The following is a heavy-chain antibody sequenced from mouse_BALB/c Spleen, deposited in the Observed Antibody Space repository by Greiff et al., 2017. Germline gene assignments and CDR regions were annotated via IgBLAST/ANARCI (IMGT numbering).Heavy chain of an antibody. Sequence: EVQLVESGGGLVQPGGSRKLSCAASGFTFSSFGMHWVRQAPEKGLEWVAYISSGSSTIYYADTVKGRFTISRDNPKNTLFLQMTSLRSEDTAMYYCASLGFAYWGQGTLVTVSA. J-gene: IGHJ3*01. CDR2: ISSGSSTI. CDR3: ASLGFAY. V-gene: IGHV5-17*02. D-gene: IGHD4-1*01. CDR1: GFTFSSFG.